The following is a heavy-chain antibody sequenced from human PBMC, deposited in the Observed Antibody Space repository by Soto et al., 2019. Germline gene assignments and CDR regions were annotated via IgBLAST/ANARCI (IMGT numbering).Heavy chain of an antibody. V-gene: IGHV4-61*01. D-gene: IGHD4-17*01. CDR2: VYYSGTT. CDR3: ARTTAVPNTLRSRYFFDY. Sequence: KPSETLSLTCSVSGGSVSNKTYYWSWIRQPPGKRLEWIGYVYYSGTTNYNPSLKSRVTISVDLSKNQFSLRLSSVTTAVTALYYCARTTAVPNTLRSRYFFDYWGQGTLVTVSS. CDR1: GGSVSNKTYY. J-gene: IGHJ4*02.